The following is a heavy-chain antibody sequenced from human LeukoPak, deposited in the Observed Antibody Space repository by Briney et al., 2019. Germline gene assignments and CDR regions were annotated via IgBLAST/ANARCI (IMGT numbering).Heavy chain of an antibody. Sequence: SETLSLTCTVSGGSNSSSSYYWGWIRQPPGKGLEWIGSIYYSGSTYYNPSLKSRVTISVDTSKNQFSLKLSSVTAADTAVYYCARAGGYNSNWFDPWGQGTLVTVSS. V-gene: IGHV4-39*07. D-gene: IGHD5-24*01. J-gene: IGHJ5*02. CDR2: IYYSGST. CDR3: ARAGGYNSNWFDP. CDR1: GGSNSSSSYY.